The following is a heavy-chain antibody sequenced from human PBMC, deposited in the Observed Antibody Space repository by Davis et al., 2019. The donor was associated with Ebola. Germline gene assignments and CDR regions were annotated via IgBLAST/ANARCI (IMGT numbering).Heavy chain of an antibody. CDR1: GFTFRTYS. Sequence: PGGSLRLSCAASGFTFRTYSMNWVRQAPGMGLKWVSYISGNMAEIYYADSVKGRFTISRDNAKNSLYLQMNSLRDDDTAVYYCARAVVDIVATPYFDYWGQGTLVTVSS. V-gene: IGHV3-48*02. CDR3: ARAVVDIVATPYFDY. J-gene: IGHJ4*02. CDR2: ISGNMAEI. D-gene: IGHD5-12*01.